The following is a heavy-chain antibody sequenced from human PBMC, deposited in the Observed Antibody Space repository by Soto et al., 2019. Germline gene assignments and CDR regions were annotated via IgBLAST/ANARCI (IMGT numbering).Heavy chain of an antibody. CDR2: ISAYNGNT. V-gene: IGHV1-18*01. CDR1: GYTFTSYG. J-gene: IGHJ4*02. CDR3: ASSYAYCGGDCYYRDYDSSAYYPYF. D-gene: IGHD2-21*02. Sequence: ASVKVSCKASGYTFTSYGISWVRQAPGQGLEWMGWISAYNGNTNYAQKLQGRVTMTTDTSTSTAYMELRSLRSEDTAVYYCASSYAYCGGDCYYRDYDSSAYYPYFWGQGILVTVSS.